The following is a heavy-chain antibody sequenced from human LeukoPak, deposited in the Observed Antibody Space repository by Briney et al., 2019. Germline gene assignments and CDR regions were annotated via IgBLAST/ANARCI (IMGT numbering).Heavy chain of an antibody. Sequence: SVKVSCKASGGTFSSYAISWVRQAPGQGLEWMGRIIPILGIANYAQKFQGRVTITADKSTSTAYMELSSLRSEDTAVYYCARVVPAATEKHYYYYYGMDVWGQGTTVTGSS. D-gene: IGHD2-2*01. V-gene: IGHV1-69*04. J-gene: IGHJ6*02. CDR3: ARVVPAATEKHYYYYYGMDV. CDR2: IIPILGIA. CDR1: GGTFSSYA.